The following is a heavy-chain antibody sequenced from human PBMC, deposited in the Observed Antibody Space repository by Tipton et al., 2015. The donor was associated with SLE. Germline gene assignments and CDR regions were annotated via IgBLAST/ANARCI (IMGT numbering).Heavy chain of an antibody. CDR1: GDSISSHY. CDR3: AREGGYAGSGSYGTV. CDR2: ISYSGNT. J-gene: IGHJ6*02. Sequence: TLSLTCTVSGDSISSHYWSWIRQPPGKGLEWIGYISYSGNTNYNPSLKSRVTISVDTSKNQFSLKLSSVTAADTAVYFCAREGGYAGSGSYGTVWGQGTTVTVSS. V-gene: IGHV4-59*11. D-gene: IGHD3-10*01.